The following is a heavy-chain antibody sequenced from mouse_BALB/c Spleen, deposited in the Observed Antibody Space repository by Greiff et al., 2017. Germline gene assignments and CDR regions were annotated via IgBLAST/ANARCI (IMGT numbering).Heavy chain of an antibody. CDR3: ARYWDDYAMDY. CDR1: GYTFTSYW. D-gene: IGHD4-1*01. J-gene: IGHJ4*01. CDR2: INPSNGRT. V-gene: IGHV1S81*02. Sequence: VQLQQSGAELVKPGASVKLSCKASGYTFTSYWMHWVKQRPGQGLEWIGEINPSNGRTNYNEKFKSKATLTVDKSSSTAYMQLSSLTSEDSAVYYCARYWDDYAMDYWGQGTSVTVSS.